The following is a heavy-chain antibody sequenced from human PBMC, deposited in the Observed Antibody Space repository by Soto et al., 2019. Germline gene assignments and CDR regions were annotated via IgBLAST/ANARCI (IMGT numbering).Heavy chain of an antibody. CDR3: ARVHYDSSGYYDAFHI. V-gene: IGHV4-4*07. D-gene: IGHD3-22*01. Sequence: PSETLSLTCTVSGGSISSYYWSWIRQPAGKGLEWIGRIYTSGSTNYNPSLKSRVTMSVDTSKNQFSLKLSSVTAADTAVYYCARVHYDSSGYYDAFHIWGQGTMVTVSS. CDR2: IYTSGST. J-gene: IGHJ3*02. CDR1: GGSISSYY.